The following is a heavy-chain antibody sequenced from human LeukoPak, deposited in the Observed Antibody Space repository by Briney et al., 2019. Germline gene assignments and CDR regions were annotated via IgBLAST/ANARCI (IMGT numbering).Heavy chain of an antibody. CDR2: ISYDGSNK. CDR1: GFTFSSYG. V-gene: IGHV3-30*18. D-gene: IGHD1-26*01. Sequence: GGSLRLSCAASGFTFSSYGMHWVRQAPGKGLEWVAVISYDGSNKYYADSVKGRFTISRDNSKNTLYLQMISLRAEDTAVYYCAKGHLGWELQGLLDYWGQGTLVTVSS. J-gene: IGHJ4*02. CDR3: AKGHLGWELQGLLDY.